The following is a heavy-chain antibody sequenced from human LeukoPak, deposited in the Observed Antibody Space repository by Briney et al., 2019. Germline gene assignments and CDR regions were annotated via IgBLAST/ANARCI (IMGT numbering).Heavy chain of an antibody. V-gene: IGHV1-2*02. CDR2: INPNSGGT. CDR1: GYTFTGYY. J-gene: IGHJ4*02. Sequence: ASVKASCKASGYTFTGYYMHWVRQAPGQGVEWVGWINPNSGGTNYAQKFQGRVTMTRDTSISTAYMELSRLRSDDTAVYYCARDRGSGWYDDFDYWGQGTLVTVSS. CDR3: ARDRGSGWYDDFDY. D-gene: IGHD6-19*01.